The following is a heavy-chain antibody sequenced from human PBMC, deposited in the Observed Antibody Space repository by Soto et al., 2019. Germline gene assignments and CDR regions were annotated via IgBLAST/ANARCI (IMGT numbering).Heavy chain of an antibody. CDR1: GFTFSSSA. Sequence: EEQLLESGGGLVQPGGSLRLSCAASGFTFSSSAMNWVRQAPGKGLEWVSGILKSGDSTYYADSVKGRFTISRDNSKNTLSLQMNTLRAEDTAVYYCAKDRGAFTFLRYGMDVWGQGTTVTVSS. J-gene: IGHJ6*02. V-gene: IGHV3-23*01. D-gene: IGHD2-21*01. CDR2: ILKSGDST. CDR3: AKDRGAFTFLRYGMDV.